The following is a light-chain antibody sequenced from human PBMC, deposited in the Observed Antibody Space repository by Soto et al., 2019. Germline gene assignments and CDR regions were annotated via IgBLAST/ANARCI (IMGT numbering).Light chain of an antibody. CDR1: STDPATYDL. CDR3: SSHAGDGKFV. Sequence: QSALTQPASVSGSPGQSITISCTGTSTDPATYDLVSWYQQHPGKAPQLVISEVAKRPSGVPDRFSGSKSANTASLTVSGLQAEDEADYYCSSHAGDGKFVFGTGTKLTVL. CDR2: EVA. V-gene: IGLV2-14*02. J-gene: IGLJ1*01.